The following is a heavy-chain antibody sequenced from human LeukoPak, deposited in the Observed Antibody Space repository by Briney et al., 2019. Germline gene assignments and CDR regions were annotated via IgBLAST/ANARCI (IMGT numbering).Heavy chain of an antibody. J-gene: IGHJ4*02. D-gene: IGHD6-13*01. V-gene: IGHV1-46*01. CDR3: AIAAAAFDY. CDR2: INPNGGST. CDR1: GYTFTSYY. Sequence: ASVKVSCKASGYTFTSYYMHWVRQAPGQGLEWMGIINPNGGSTSFAQKFQGRVTMTRDTSTSTVYMELSSLTSEDTAVYYCAIAAAAFDYWGQGTLVTVSS.